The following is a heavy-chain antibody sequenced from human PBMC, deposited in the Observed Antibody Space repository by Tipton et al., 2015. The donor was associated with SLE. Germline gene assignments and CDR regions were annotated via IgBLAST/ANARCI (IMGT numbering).Heavy chain of an antibody. CDR3: ARDRHYDYIWGSYRFDY. J-gene: IGHJ4*02. CDR1: GFMFNSNA. D-gene: IGHD3-16*02. Sequence: SLRLSCAASGFMFNSNAMSWIRQAPGKGLEWVSYISSSGSTIYYADSVKGRFTISRDNAKNSLYLQMNSLRAEDTAVYYCARDRHYDYIWGSYRFDYWGQGTLVTVSS. V-gene: IGHV3-11*04. CDR2: ISSSGSTI.